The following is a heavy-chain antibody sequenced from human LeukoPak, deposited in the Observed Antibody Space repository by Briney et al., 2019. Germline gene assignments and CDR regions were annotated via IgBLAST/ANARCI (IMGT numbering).Heavy chain of an antibody. V-gene: IGHV3-23*01. J-gene: IGHJ6*03. CDR3: AKAGPYSSSFDYYYYYMDV. Sequence: GGSLRLSCAASGFTFSSYAMSWVRQAPGKGLEWVSAISGSGGSTYYADSVKGRFTISRDNSKNTLYLQMNSLRAEDTAVYYCAKAGPYSSSFDYYYYYMDVWGKGTTVTVSS. CDR1: GFTFSSYA. D-gene: IGHD6-13*01. CDR2: ISGSGGST.